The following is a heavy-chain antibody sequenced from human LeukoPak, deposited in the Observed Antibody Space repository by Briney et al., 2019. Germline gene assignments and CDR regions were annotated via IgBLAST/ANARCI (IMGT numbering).Heavy chain of an antibody. CDR1: GFTFSGYA. J-gene: IGHJ4*02. CDR3: AKSDPYGDSLIEI. V-gene: IGHV3-48*03. D-gene: IGHD4-17*01. Sequence: PGGSLRLSCAASGFTFSGYAMNWVRQAPGKGLEWLSHISSTGGTIYYADSVKGRLTASRDNAKNPLYLQMNSLRAEDTAVYYCAKSDPYGDSLIEIWGQGAPVTVSS. CDR2: ISSTGGTI.